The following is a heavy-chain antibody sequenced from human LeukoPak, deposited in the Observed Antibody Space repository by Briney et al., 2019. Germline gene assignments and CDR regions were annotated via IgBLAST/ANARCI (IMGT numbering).Heavy chain of an antibody. D-gene: IGHD3-10*01. V-gene: IGHV4-34*01. CDR2: INHSGST. CDR1: GGSFSGYY. CDR3: ARGRQGYYYGSGSYYKWEYYYYGMDV. Sequence: SETLSLTCAVYGGSFSGYYWSWIRQPPGKGLEWIGEINHSGSTNYNPSLKSRVTISVDTSKNQFSLKLSSVTAADTAVYYCARGRQGYYYGSGSYYKWEYYYYGMDVWGQGTTVTVPS. J-gene: IGHJ6*02.